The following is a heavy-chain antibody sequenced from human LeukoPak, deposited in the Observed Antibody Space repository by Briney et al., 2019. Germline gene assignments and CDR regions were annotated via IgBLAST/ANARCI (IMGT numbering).Heavy chain of an antibody. CDR3: ARDRVRIAVAGSAYYYYGMDV. V-gene: IGHV4-31*03. D-gene: IGHD6-19*01. CDR1: GGSISSGGYY. CDR2: IYYSGST. Sequence: SETLSLTCTVSGGSISSGGYYWSWIRQHPGKGLEWIGYIYYSGSTYYNPSLKSRVTISVDTSKNQFSLKLSSVTAADTAVYYCARDRVRIAVAGSAYYYYGMDVWGQGTTVTVSS. J-gene: IGHJ6*02.